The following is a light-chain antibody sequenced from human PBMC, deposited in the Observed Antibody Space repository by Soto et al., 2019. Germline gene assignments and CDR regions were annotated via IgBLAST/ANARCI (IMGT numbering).Light chain of an antibody. V-gene: IGKV3-20*01. J-gene: IGKJ4*01. Sequence: EIVLTQSPGTLSLSPGERATLSCRASQSVSSSYLAWYQQKPGQAPRLLLYGASSRATGIPDRFSGSGSGTDFTLTISRLEPEDFAVYYCQQYGSSPPKLTFGGGTKVEIK. CDR3: QQYGSSPPKLT. CDR1: QSVSSSY. CDR2: GAS.